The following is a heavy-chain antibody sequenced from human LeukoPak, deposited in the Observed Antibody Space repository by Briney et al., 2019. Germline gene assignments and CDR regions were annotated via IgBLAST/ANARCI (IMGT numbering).Heavy chain of an antibody. D-gene: IGHD4-17*01. J-gene: IGHJ4*02. CDR1: GGSISSSNYY. CDR2: IYYRGST. Sequence: SETLSLTCTVSGGSISSSNYYWGWIRQPPGKGLEWFGSIYYRGSTYYNPSLKSRVTISVDTSKNLFSLKVSSVTAADTPVYYCANIYGDYPDYWGQGTLVTVSS. V-gene: IGHV4-39*01. CDR3: ANIYGDYPDY.